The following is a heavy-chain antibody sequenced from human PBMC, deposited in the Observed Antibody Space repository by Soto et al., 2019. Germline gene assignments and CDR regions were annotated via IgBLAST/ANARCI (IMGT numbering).Heavy chain of an antibody. D-gene: IGHD3-3*01. V-gene: IGHV1-8*01. Sequence: ASVKVSCKASGYTFTSYDINWVRQATGQGLEWMGWMNPNSGNTGYAQKFQGRVTMTRNTSISTAYVELSSLRSEDTAVYYCARGPHYDFWSGYYHNWFDPWGQGTLVTVSS. J-gene: IGHJ5*02. CDR1: GYTFTSYD. CDR3: ARGPHYDFWSGYYHNWFDP. CDR2: MNPNSGNT.